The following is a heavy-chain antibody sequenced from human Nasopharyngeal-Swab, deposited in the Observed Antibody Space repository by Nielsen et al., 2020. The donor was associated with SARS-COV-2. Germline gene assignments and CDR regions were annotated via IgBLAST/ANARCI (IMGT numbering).Heavy chain of an antibody. CDR2: IYHSGDT. V-gene: IGHV4-4*02. Sequence: SETLSLTCAVSGGSISSSYWWTWVRQAPGKGLQWIAEIYHSGDTNYNPSLKSRVTISVATSKNQFSLKLSSVTAADTAVYYCARGGAGVVPAPVLGLGPYYSYYYMDVWGKGTTVTVSS. J-gene: IGHJ6*03. CDR1: GGSISSSYW. D-gene: IGHD2-2*01. CDR3: ARGGAGVVPAPVLGLGPYYSYYYMDV.